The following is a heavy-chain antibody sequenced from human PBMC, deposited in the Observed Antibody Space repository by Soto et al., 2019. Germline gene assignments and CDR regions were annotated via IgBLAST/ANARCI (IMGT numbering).Heavy chain of an antibody. J-gene: IGHJ6*02. CDR2: ISAYNGNT. D-gene: IGHD6-6*01. V-gene: IGHV1-18*04. CDR1: GYTFTSYG. CDR3: ARDTSIAAPYYYYYGMDV. Sequence: ASVKVSCKASGYTFTSYGISWVRQAPGQGLEWMGWISAYNGNTNYAQKLQGRVTMTTDTSTSTAYMELRSLRSDDTAVYYCARDTSIAAPYYYYYGMDVWGQGTTVTVSS.